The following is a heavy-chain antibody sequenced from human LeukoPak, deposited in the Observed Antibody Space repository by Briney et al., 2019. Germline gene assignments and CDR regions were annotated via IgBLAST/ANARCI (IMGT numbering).Heavy chain of an antibody. D-gene: IGHD2-2*01. Sequence: GGSLRLSCAASGFTFSDYTINWVRQAPGKGLEWVSAISGSGGSTYYADSVKGRFTISRDNSKNTLYLQMNSLRAEDTAVYYCAKGVPAALYYFDYWGQGTLVTVSS. J-gene: IGHJ4*02. CDR2: ISGSGGST. CDR1: GFTFSDYT. CDR3: AKGVPAALYYFDY. V-gene: IGHV3-23*01.